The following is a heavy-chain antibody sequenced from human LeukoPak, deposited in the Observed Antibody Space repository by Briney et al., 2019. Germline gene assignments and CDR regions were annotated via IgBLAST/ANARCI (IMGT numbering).Heavy chain of an antibody. V-gene: IGHV4-4*07. CDR2: IHTSGNT. Sequence: SETLSLTCTVSGAAITSYYWSWIRQPAGKRLEWVGRIHTSGNTDYNPSLKSRVTMSIDTSKNQFSLRLTSVTAADTAVYYCARDRDYYDSSGSWEVFDYWGQGTLVTVSS. D-gene: IGHD3-22*01. CDR1: GAAITSYY. CDR3: ARDRDYYDSSGSWEVFDY. J-gene: IGHJ4*02.